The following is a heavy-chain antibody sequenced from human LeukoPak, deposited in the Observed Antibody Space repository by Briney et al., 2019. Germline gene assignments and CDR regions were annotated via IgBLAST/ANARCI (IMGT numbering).Heavy chain of an antibody. CDR1: GLTFSNYG. CDR2: LRGDGDN. D-gene: IGHD1-1*01. J-gene: IGHJ4*02. Sequence: GGSLRLFCEASGLTFSNYGMSWGRQGPAGGLGWVLSLRGDGDNFFGASVKGRFTLSRDDSRNTVYLHLNNLRVEDTAVSYCAKASWVSNADAVLWGQGTLVTVYS. CDR3: AKASWVSNADAVL. V-gene: IGHV3-23*01.